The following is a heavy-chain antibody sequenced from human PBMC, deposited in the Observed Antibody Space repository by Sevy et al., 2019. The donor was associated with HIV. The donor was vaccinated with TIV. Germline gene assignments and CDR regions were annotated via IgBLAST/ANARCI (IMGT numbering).Heavy chain of an antibody. CDR3: AKEIDDYGDLRDYYYGMDV. J-gene: IGHJ6*02. V-gene: IGHV3-23*01. Sequence: GGSLRPSCAASGFTFSSYAMSWVRQAPGKGLEWVSAISGSGGSTYYADSVKGRFTISRDNSKNTLYLQMNSLRAEDTAVYYCAKEIDDYGDLRDYYYGMDVWGQGTTVTVSS. CDR1: GFTFSSYA. CDR2: ISGSGGST. D-gene: IGHD4-17*01.